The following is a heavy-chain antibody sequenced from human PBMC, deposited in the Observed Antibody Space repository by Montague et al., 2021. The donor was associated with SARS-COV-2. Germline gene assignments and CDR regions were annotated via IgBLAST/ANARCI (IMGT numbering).Heavy chain of an antibody. D-gene: IGHD3-3*01. Sequence: SETLSLTCTVSGYSISSGYYWGWIRQPPGKGLEWIGSIYHSGSTYCNPSLKSRVTISVDTSKNQFSLKLSSVTAADTAVYYCARDVRYYDFWSGRAQTSLDYWGQGTLVTVSS. CDR1: GYSISSGYY. CDR3: ARDVRYYDFWSGRAQTSLDY. V-gene: IGHV4-38-2*02. J-gene: IGHJ4*02. CDR2: IYHSGST.